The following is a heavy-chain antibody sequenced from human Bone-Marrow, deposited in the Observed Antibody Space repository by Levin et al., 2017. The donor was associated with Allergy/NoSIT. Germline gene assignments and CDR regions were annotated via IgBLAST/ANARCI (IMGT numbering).Heavy chain of an antibody. D-gene: IGHD3-22*01. CDR2: INPDSGGS. V-gene: IGHV1-2*02. CDR3: ARGRWDMVISGMDV. J-gene: IGHJ6*02. CDR1: GYTFSDYY. Sequence: GESLKISCKASGYTFSDYYIHWVRQAPGQGLEWLGWINPDSGGSNYAQDSQGRVTMTRDTSISTAYMELRSLRSDDTAVYYCARGRWDMVISGMDVWGQGTTITVSS.